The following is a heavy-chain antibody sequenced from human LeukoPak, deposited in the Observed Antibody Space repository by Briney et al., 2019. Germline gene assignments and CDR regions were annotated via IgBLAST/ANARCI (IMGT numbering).Heavy chain of an antibody. D-gene: IGHD3-22*01. CDR3: ARDSRRDSSGYSIDY. CDR1: GGSISSYY. CDR2: IYYSGST. J-gene: IGHJ4*02. V-gene: IGHV4-59*01. Sequence: PSETLSLTCTVSGGSISSYYWSWIRQPPGKGLEWIGYIYYSGSTNYNPSLKSRVTISVDTSKNQFSLKLSSVTAADTAAYYCARDSRRDSSGYSIDYWGQGTLVTVSS.